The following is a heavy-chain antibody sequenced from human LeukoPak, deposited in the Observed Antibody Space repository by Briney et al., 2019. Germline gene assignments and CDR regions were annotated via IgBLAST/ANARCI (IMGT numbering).Heavy chain of an antibody. V-gene: IGHV3-7*01. CDR1: EFPFNGYW. CDR2: INQDGSEK. CDR3: ARLGRWTQAWSYGI. D-gene: IGHD4-23*01. Sequence: GGSLRLSCAASEFPFNGYWMSWVRQAPGKGLECVANINQDGSEKYYVDSVRGRFTISRDNAKNSLYLQMNNLRLEDTAVYYCARLGRWTQAWSYGIWGRGTLVTVSS. J-gene: IGHJ4*02.